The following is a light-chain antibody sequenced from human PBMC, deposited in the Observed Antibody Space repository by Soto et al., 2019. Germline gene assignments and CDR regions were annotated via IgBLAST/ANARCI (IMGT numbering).Light chain of an antibody. V-gene: IGLV1-47*01. CDR1: ASTIGRNY. CDR2: RNS. CDR3: AAWDDNLMGLYV. J-gene: IGLJ1*01. Sequence: QSVLTQSPSASGTPGQRVTISCSGSASTIGRNYVYWYQQLPGTAPKLLIYRNSQRPSGVPDRFSGSKSGTSASLAISGLRSEDEADYYCAAWDDNLMGLYVFVAGTKVTV.